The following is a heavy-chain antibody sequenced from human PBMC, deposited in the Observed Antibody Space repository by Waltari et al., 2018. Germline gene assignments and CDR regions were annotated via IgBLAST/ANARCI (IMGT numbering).Heavy chain of an antibody. Sequence: QVQLQESGPGLVKPSETLSLTCAVSGYSISSGYYWGWIRQPPGKGLEWIGSIYPSGSAYYNPSLKSRVTISVDTSKNQFSLKLSSVTAADTAVYYCARQVYDYGDYVNLGQGTLVTVSS. CDR2: IYPSGSA. CDR3: ARQVYDYGDYVN. CDR1: GYSISSGYY. D-gene: IGHD4-17*01. J-gene: IGHJ4*02. V-gene: IGHV4-38-2*01.